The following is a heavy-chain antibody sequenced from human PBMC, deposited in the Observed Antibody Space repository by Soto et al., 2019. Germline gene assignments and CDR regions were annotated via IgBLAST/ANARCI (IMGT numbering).Heavy chain of an antibody. CDR3: TRSGGDYVNGGYYGGDFDN. CDR2: IYYTGST. V-gene: IGHV4-59*11. CDR1: GGSISSHY. J-gene: IGHJ4*02. D-gene: IGHD3-22*01. Sequence: QVQLQESGPGLVKPSETLSLTCTVSGGSISSHYWSWIRQSPGKGLEYIGYIYYTGSTNYNPSLKSRVTISLDTSKNQFSLKLTSVTAADSAVYYCTRSGGDYVNGGYYGGDFDNWGRGTLVTVSS.